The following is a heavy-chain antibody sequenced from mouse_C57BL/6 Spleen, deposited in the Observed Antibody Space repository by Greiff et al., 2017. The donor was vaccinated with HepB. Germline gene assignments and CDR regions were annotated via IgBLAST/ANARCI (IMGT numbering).Heavy chain of an antibody. Sequence: QVQLQQPGAELVKPGASVKMSCKASGYTFTSYWITWVKQRPGQGLEWIGDIYPGSGSTNYNEKFKSKATLTVDTSTSTAYMQLSSLTSEDSAVYYCAGGLYYDYDYAMDYWGQGTSVTVSS. CDR3: AGGLYYDYDYAMDY. J-gene: IGHJ4*01. CDR1: GYTFTSYW. CDR2: IYPGSGST. D-gene: IGHD2-4*01. V-gene: IGHV1-55*01.